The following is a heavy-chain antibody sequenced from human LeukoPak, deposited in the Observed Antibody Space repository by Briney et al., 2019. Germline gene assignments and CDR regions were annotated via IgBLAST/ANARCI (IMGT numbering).Heavy chain of an antibody. Sequence: EGSLRLSCAASGFTLTNAWMSWVRQAPGKGLEWVGRIKSKSDGGTTEYAAPVKGRFTISRDDSTRTLYLQMNSLRAEDTAVYYCARDPTRWGPYYFDYWGQGTLVTVSS. CDR2: IKSKSDGGTT. D-gene: IGHD4-23*01. J-gene: IGHJ4*02. CDR1: GFTLTNAW. V-gene: IGHV3-15*01. CDR3: ARDPTRWGPYYFDY.